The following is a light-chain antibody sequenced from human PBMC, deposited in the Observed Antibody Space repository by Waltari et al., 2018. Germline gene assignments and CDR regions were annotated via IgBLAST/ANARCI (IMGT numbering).Light chain of an antibody. CDR2: EVS. CDR3: SSYSSTITYV. V-gene: IGLV2-14*01. CDR1: TRDVGGHKY. Sequence: QSALTQPASVSGSPGQSITISCTGTTRDVGGHKYVSWYQQHPGKAPKLLIYEVSNRPSGVSNRFSGSKSANTASLTISGLQAEDEADYYCSSYSSTITYVFGTGTKVTVL. J-gene: IGLJ1*01.